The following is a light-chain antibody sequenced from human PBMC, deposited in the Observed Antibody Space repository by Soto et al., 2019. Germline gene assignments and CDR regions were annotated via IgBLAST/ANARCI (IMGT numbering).Light chain of an antibody. J-gene: IGKJ1*01. CDR1: QSVSSSY. CDR2: GAS. CDR3: QQYRSSPSWT. Sequence: EIVLTQSPGTLSLSPGERATLSCRASQSVSSSYLAWYQQRPGQAPRLLIYGASNRATGIPDRFSGSGSGTDFTLTISRLEPEDFAVYYCQQYRSSPSWTFGQGTKVEIK. V-gene: IGKV3-20*01.